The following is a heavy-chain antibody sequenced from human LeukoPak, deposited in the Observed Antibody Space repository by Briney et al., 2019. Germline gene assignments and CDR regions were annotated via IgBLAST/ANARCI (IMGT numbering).Heavy chain of an antibody. CDR2: ITADGSST. Sequence: GGSLRLSCAVSGFTFRSYAMKWVRQAPGKGLEWVSAITADGSSTHYTISVKGRFTISRDNAKNSLYLQMNSLRAEDTAVYYCARELTIAARLYYYYYMDVWGKGTTVTVSS. J-gene: IGHJ6*03. D-gene: IGHD6-6*01. CDR1: GFTFRSYA. V-gene: IGHV3-21*01. CDR3: ARELTIAARLYYYYYMDV.